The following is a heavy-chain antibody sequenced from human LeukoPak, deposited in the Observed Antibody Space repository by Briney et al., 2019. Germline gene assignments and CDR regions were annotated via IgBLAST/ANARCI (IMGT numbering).Heavy chain of an antibody. CDR1: GFTFSSYG. J-gene: IGHJ6*02. D-gene: IGHD1-26*01. V-gene: IGHV3-30*18. CDR2: ISYDGSNK. CDR3: ANHYEGATLDV. Sequence: PGGSLRLSCAASGFTFSSYGMHWVRQAPGKGLEGVAVISYDGSNKYYADSVKGRFTISRDNSKNTLYLQMNSLRAEDTAVYYCANHYEGATLDVWGQGTTVTVSS.